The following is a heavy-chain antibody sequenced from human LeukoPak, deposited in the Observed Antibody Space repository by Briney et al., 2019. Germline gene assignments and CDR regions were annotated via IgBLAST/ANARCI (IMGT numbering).Heavy chain of an antibody. CDR1: GGTFSSYA. D-gene: IGHD3-10*01. CDR3: ARECRTTMVRGVISRCAFDI. Sequence: GSSVKVSCKASGGTFSSYAISWARQAPGQGLEWMGGIIPIFGTANYAQKFQGRVTITADESTSTAYMELSSLRSEDTAVYYCARECRTTMVRGVISRCAFDIWGQGTMVTVSS. CDR2: IIPIFGTA. V-gene: IGHV1-69*01. J-gene: IGHJ3*02.